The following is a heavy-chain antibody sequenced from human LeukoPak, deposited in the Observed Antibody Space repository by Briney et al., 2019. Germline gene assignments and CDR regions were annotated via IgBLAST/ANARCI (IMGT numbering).Heavy chain of an antibody. Sequence: GGSLRLSCAASGFTFSIYAMSWVRQAPGKGLEWVSAISGSGGSTYYADSVKGRFTISRDNSKNTLYLQMNSLRAEDTAVYYCAKDIASSGYYYATLDYWGQGTLVTVSS. CDR3: AKDIASSGYYYATLDY. V-gene: IGHV3-23*01. CDR1: GFTFSIYA. J-gene: IGHJ4*02. CDR2: ISGSGGST. D-gene: IGHD3-22*01.